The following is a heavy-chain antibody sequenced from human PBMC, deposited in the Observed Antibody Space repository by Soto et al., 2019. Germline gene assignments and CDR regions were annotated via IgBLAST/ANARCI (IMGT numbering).Heavy chain of an antibody. CDR3: ARYIPGVRYYGMDV. D-gene: IGHD2-2*01. Sequence: EVQLLESGGGLVQPGGSLRLSCAASGFTFSSYAMKWVRQATGKGLEWVSLIGESGTPTYYADSVKGRFTISRDNSRNTLFLEMYSLRAEDTAVYYCARYIPGVRYYGMDVLGQGTTVTVSS. CDR2: IGESGTPT. J-gene: IGHJ6*02. V-gene: IGHV3-23*01. CDR1: GFTFSSYA.